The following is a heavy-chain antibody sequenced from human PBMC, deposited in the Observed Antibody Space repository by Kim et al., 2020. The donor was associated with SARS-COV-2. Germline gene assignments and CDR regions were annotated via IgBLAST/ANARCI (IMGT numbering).Heavy chain of an antibody. CDR1: GGSISSYY. V-gene: IGHV4-59*01. CDR2: IYYSGST. Sequence: SETLSLTCTVSGGSISSYYWSWIRQPPGKGLEWIGYIYYSGSTNYNPSLKSRVTISVDTSKNQFSLKLSSVTAADTAVYYCARGDYDFWSGYSPWSFDYWGQGTLVTVSS. J-gene: IGHJ4*02. D-gene: IGHD3-3*01. CDR3: ARGDYDFWSGYSPWSFDY.